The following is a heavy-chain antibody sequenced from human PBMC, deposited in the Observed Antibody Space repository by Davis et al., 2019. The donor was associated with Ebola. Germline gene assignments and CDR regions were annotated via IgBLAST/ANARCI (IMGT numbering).Heavy chain of an antibody. J-gene: IGHJ6*02. CDR1: GGSFSGYY. Sequence: SETLSLTCAVYGGSFSGYYWSWIRQPPGKGLEWIGEINHSGSTNYNPSLKSRVTISVATSKNQFSLKLSSVTAADTAVYYCARGHDYYYYGMDVWGQGTTVTVSS. V-gene: IGHV4-34*01. CDR3: ARGHDYYYYGMDV. CDR2: INHSGST.